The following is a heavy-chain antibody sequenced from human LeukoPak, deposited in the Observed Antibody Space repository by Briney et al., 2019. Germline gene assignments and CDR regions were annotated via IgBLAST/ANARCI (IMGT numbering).Heavy chain of an antibody. V-gene: IGHV5-51*01. CDR3: ARQRRNILTGSPYYCYGMDV. D-gene: IGHD3-9*01. CDR2: IFPGDSDT. Sequence: GESLKISCKGSGYSFANYWIGWVRQMPGKGLECMGIIFPGDSDTRYSPSFQGHVTISADKSISTAYLQWSSLKASDTAMYYCARQRRNILTGSPYYCYGMDVWGQGTTVTVSS. J-gene: IGHJ6*02. CDR1: GYSFANYW.